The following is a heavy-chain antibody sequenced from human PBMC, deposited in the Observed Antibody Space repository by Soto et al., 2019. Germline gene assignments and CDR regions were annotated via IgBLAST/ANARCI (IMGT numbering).Heavy chain of an antibody. CDR2: ISANGQGI. CDR1: GFTFTYYA. Sequence: EVHLLESVGGLVQPGGSLRLSCTASGFTFTYYAFSWVRQAPGKGLEWVSAISANGQGIYYADSVRGRFTISRDNSKNTVCLHMDSLRAEDTAVYYCAKDRDYPRDQFHYWGQGTLVTVSS. V-gene: IGHV3-23*01. D-gene: IGHD2-2*01. J-gene: IGHJ4*02. CDR3: AKDRDYPRDQFHY.